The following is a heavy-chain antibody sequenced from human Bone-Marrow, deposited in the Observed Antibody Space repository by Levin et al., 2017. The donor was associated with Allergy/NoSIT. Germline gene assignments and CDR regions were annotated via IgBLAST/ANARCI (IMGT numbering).Heavy chain of an antibody. CDR2: VFHTGST. CDR3: ARVGAVLNSGAFDH. D-gene: IGHD3-10*01. V-gene: IGHV4-38-2*02. Sequence: PSETLSLTCSVSNYSISSGYYWGWIRQPPGRGLEYIGNVFHTGSTDYTTSLKSRVTISVDTSTNQFSLDLTSVTAADTAVYYCARVGAVLNSGAFDHWGQGTLVTVSS. J-gene: IGHJ4*02. CDR1: NYSISSGYY.